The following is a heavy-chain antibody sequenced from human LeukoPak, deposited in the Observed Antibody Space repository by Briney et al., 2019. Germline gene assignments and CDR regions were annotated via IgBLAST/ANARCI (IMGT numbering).Heavy chain of an antibody. V-gene: IGHV3-7*01. J-gene: IGHJ6*03. CDR2: IKQDGSEK. CDR3: AKEGYSRGYYSYYYMDV. CDR1: GFTFSSYW. D-gene: IGHD6-13*01. Sequence: PGGSLRLSCAASGFTFSSYWMSWVRQAPGKGLEWVANIKQDGSEKYYVDSLKGRFTISRDNAKNSLYLQMNSLRAEDTAVYYCAKEGYSRGYYSYYYMDVWGKGTTVTVSS.